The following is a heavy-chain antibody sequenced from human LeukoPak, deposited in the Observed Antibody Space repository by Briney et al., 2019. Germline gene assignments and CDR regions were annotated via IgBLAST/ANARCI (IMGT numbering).Heavy chain of an antibody. V-gene: IGHV4-34*01. D-gene: IGHD2-15*01. CDR3: ARGKFRRYCSGGSCSGRYFDY. CDR1: GGSFSGYY. J-gene: IGHJ4*02. CDR2: INHSGST. Sequence: SETLSLTCAVYGGSFSGYYWSWIRQPPGKGLEWIGEINHSGSTNYNPSLKSRVTISVDTSKNQFSLKLGSVTAAGTAVYYCARGKFRRYCSGGSCSGRYFDYWGQGTLVTVSS.